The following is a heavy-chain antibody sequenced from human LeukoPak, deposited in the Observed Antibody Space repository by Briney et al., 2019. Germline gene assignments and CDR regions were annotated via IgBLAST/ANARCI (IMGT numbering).Heavy chain of an antibody. J-gene: IGHJ6*03. CDR2: ISYDGSNK. CDR1: GFTFSSYG. V-gene: IGHV3-30*03. CDR3: VRSIYHYYMDV. Sequence: GGSLRLSCAASGFTFSSYGMHWVRQAPGKGLEWVAVISYDGSNKYYADSVKGRFTISRDNSKKTLYLQRNRLRAEDTAVYYCVRSIYHYYMDVWGKGATVTMSS.